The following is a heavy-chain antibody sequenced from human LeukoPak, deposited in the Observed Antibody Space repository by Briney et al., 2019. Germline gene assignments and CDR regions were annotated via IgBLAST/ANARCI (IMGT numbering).Heavy chain of an antibody. J-gene: IGHJ1*01. D-gene: IGHD6-19*01. CDR2: ISYSGST. Sequence: PSETLSLTCTVSDDSISSSNYYWGWIRQPPGKGLEWIGSISYSGSTYYNPSLKSRVTISVNTSKNQFSLKLSSVTAADTAVYYCARHLGWSGRYFQHWGQGTLVTVSS. CDR1: DDSISSSNYY. V-gene: IGHV4-39*01. CDR3: ARHLGWSGRYFQH.